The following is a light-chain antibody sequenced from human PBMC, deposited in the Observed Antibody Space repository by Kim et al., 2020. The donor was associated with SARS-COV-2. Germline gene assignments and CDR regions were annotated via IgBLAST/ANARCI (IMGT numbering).Light chain of an antibody. V-gene: IGKV3-15*01. CDR1: QSIGSN. J-gene: IGKJ1*01. CDR2: GAS. CDR3: EQYDYWPWT. Sequence: VSPQERATLSCRAGQSIGSNLAWYQQTTGQPPRLLIYGASTRATGIPARFSGSGSGTEFTLTISSLQSEDFAVYFCEQYDYWPWTFGQATKVDIK.